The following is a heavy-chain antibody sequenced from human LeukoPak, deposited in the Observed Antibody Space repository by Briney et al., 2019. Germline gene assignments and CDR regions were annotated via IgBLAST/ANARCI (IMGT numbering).Heavy chain of an antibody. CDR3: AKSGSQRRTYYYMDV. D-gene: IGHD3-10*01. V-gene: IGHV3-30*02. Sequence: GGSLRLSCAASGFTFSSYGMHWVRQAPGKGLEWVAFIRYDGSNKYYADSVKGRFTISRDNSKNTLYLQMNSLRAEDTAVYYCAKSGSQRRTYYYMDVWGKGTTVTVSS. J-gene: IGHJ6*03. CDR2: IRYDGSNK. CDR1: GFTFSSYG.